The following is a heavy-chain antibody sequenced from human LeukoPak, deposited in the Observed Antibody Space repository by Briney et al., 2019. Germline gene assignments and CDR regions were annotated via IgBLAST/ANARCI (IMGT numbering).Heavy chain of an antibody. V-gene: IGHV3-21*01. J-gene: IGHJ3*01. CDR1: GFNFIDYT. Sequence: GGSLRLSCAASGFNFIDYTMIWVCQAPGKGLEWVSSITSTGRYIFYADSLKGRFTISRDNAKKSLYLQMNSLRAEDTAVYYCARLRNVGGNPHPFNVWGQGTTVTVSS. CDR2: ITSTGRYI. D-gene: IGHD4-23*01. CDR3: ARLRNVGGNPHPFNV.